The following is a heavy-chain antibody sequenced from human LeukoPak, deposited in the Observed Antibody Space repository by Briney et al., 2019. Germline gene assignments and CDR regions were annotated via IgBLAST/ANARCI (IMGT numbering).Heavy chain of an antibody. J-gene: IGHJ4*02. D-gene: IGHD4-11*01. CDR1: GIIFSNYA. CDR2: ISYDGSNK. V-gene: IGHV3-30*18. CDR3: AKSAYSWFYSDY. Sequence: GGSLRLSCAASGIIFSNYAMTWVRQAPGKGLEWVAVISYDGSNKKYADSVTGRFTISRDNSKNTVYLQMNSLRAEDTAVYYCAKSAYSWFYSDYWGQGTLVTVTS.